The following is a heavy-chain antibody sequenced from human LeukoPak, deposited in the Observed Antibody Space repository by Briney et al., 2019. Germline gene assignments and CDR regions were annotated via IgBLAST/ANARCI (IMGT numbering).Heavy chain of an antibody. D-gene: IGHD2-15*01. J-gene: IGHJ6*03. CDR1: GGSISSSRYY. CDR3: ASLRGFCSAGNCFGYYIEV. V-gene: IGHV4-39*07. CDR2: IYYSGST. Sequence: PSETLSLTCTVSGGSISSSRYYWGWIRQPPGKGLEWIGSIYYSGSTHYTPSLKSRVTISVDTSKNQFSLKLSSVTAADTAVYYCASLRGFCSAGNCFGYYIEVWGKGTTVTVSS.